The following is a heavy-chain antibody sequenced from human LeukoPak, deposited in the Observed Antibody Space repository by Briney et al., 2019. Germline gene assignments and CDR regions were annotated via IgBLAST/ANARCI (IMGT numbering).Heavy chain of an antibody. V-gene: IGHV3-23*01. D-gene: IGHD3-10*01. J-gene: IGHJ5*02. Sequence: PGGSLRLSCAASGFTVGHNYMNWVRQAPGKGLEWVSAISGSGGSTYYADSVKGRFTISRDNSKNTLYLQMNSLRAEDTAVYYCAKGAAMVQGVLDPWGQGTLVTVSS. CDR3: AKGAAMVQGVLDP. CDR1: GFTVGHNY. CDR2: ISGSGGST.